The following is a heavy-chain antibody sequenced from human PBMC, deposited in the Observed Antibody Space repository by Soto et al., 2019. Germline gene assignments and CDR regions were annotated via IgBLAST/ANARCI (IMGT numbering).Heavy chain of an antibody. Sequence: TSETLSLTCTVSGGSISSYYWNWIRQPPGKGLEWIGYIYYSGSTNYNPSLKSRVTMSVDTSKNQSSLRLSSVTAADTALYYCARRIAAAGSNYYMDVWGKGTTVTVSS. CDR1: GGSISSYY. CDR3: ARRIAAAGSNYYMDV. J-gene: IGHJ6*03. D-gene: IGHD6-13*01. CDR2: IYYSGST. V-gene: IGHV4-59*01.